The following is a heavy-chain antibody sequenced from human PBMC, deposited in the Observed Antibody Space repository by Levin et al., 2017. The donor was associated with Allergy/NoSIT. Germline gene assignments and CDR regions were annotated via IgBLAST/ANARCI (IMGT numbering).Heavy chain of an antibody. CDR3: ARGVILGRFLEWLLPDYYYYMDV. D-gene: IGHD3-3*01. V-gene: IGHV4-34*01. J-gene: IGHJ6*03. Sequence: SETLSLTCAVYGGSFSGYYWSWIRQPPGKGLEWIGEINHSGSTNYNPSLKSRVTISVDTSKNQFSLKLSSVTAADTAVYYCARGVILGRFLEWLLPDYYYYMDVWGKGTTVTVSS. CDR1: GGSFSGYY. CDR2: INHSGST.